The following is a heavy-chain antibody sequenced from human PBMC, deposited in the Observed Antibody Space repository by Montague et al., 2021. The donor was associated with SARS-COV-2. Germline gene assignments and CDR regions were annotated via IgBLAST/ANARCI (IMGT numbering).Heavy chain of an antibody. CDR3: ARDMYYDILTGYYTY. D-gene: IGHD3-9*01. J-gene: IGHJ4*02. Sequence: SLRLSFAASGFTFSSYSMNWVRQAPGKGLEWVSSISSSSSYIYYADSVKGRFTISRDNAKNSLYLQMNSLRAEDTAVYYCARDMYYDILTGYYTYWGQGTLVTVSS. CDR1: GFTFSSYS. CDR2: ISSSSSYI. V-gene: IGHV3-21*01.